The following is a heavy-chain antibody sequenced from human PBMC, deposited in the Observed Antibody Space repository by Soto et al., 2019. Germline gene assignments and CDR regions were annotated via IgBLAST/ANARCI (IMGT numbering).Heavy chain of an antibody. J-gene: IGHJ6*02. D-gene: IGHD3-9*01. CDR2: ITGSGAYI. CDR3: ARVEGRYSSSVGMDV. CDR1: GFSFSAYS. V-gene: IGHV3-21*06. Sequence: EVQLVESGGGLVKPGGSLRLSCAVFGFSFSAYSVNWVRQAPGKGLEWVSTITGSGAYIYYADSVNGRFTISKDNAKNSLYLQLNSLRAEDTAVYYCARVEGRYSSSVGMDVWGQGTTVTVSS.